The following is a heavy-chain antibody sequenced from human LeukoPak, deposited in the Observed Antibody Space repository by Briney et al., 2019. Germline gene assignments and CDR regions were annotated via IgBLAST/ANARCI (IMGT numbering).Heavy chain of an antibody. D-gene: IGHD3-9*01. CDR2: ITDSGANT. J-gene: IGHJ6*02. CDR1: GFTFSSFA. V-gene: IGHV3-23*01. CDR3: ARVAHFDRGMDV. Sequence: GGSLRLSCAASGFTFSSFAMSWVRQAPGKGLDWVSTITDSGANTYYADSVKGRFTISRDNTKKTLYLEMNSLRAEDTAVYFCARVAHFDRGMDVWGQGTTVTVSS.